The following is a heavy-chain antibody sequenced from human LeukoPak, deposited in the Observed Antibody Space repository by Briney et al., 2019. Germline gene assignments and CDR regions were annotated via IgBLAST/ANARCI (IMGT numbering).Heavy chain of an antibody. Sequence: PGKSLRLSCAASGFTFSSYAMHWVRQAPGKGLEWVAVISYDGSNKYYADSVKGRFTISRDNSKNTLYLQMNSLRAEDTAVYYCARDLSIVGAGLDYWGQGTLVTVSS. CDR2: ISYDGSNK. D-gene: IGHD1-26*01. V-gene: IGHV3-30*04. J-gene: IGHJ4*02. CDR3: ARDLSIVGAGLDY. CDR1: GFTFSSYA.